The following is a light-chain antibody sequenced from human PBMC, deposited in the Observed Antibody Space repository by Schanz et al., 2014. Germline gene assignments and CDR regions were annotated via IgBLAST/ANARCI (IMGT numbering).Light chain of an antibody. CDR2: STS. J-gene: IGKJ2*01. V-gene: IGKV3-20*01. Sequence: EIVLTQSPGTLSLSPGERATLSCRASEGVGSAYLAWYQQKPGQAPRLLIYSTSTRATGIPDRFGGSGSGTDFTLTISRLEPEDFAVYYCQQYGGSYTFGQGTKLEIK. CDR1: EGVGSAY. CDR3: QQYGGSYT.